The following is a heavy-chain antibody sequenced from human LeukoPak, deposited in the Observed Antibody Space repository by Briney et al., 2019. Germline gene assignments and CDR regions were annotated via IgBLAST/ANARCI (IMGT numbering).Heavy chain of an antibody. CDR3: AKDPSDGYYYFDY. J-gene: IGHJ4*02. D-gene: IGHD5-24*01. V-gene: IGHV3-30*18. CDR2: ISYDGSNK. CDR1: GFTISSYG. Sequence: GGSLRLSCAASGFTISSYGMHWVRQAPGKGLEWVAVISYDGSNKYYADSVKGRFTISRDNSKNTLYLQMNSLRAEDTAVYYCAKDPSDGYYYFDYWGQGTLVTVSS.